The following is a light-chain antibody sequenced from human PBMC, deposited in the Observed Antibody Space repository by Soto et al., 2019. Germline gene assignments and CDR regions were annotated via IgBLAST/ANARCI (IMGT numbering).Light chain of an antibody. Sequence: EIVLTQSPGTLSLSPGERATLSCRVSQSVSSSYLAWYQQKPGQAPRLLIYGASSRATGIPDRFSGSGYGTDFALTVSRLEPKDFGVYYCQQDGSTPTSTFGQGNNVDIK. CDR1: QSVSSSY. CDR2: GAS. J-gene: IGKJ1*01. CDR3: QQDGSTPTST. V-gene: IGKV3-20*01.